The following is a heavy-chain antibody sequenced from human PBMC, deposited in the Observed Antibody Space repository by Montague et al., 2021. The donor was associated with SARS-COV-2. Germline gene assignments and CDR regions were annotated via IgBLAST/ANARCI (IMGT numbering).Heavy chain of an antibody. CDR1: GGAVSSRSHY. Sequence: SETLSLTCPFHGGAVSSRSHYWGWIGQPPGKGLVRIGSIYYSGSTHYNPSLKSRVTISVDTSKNQFSLKLSSVTAADTAVYYCARRGDYGGPRFDYWGQGTLVSVSS. D-gene: IGHD4-23*01. CDR3: ARRGDYGGPRFDY. CDR2: IYYSGST. V-gene: IGHV4-39*01. J-gene: IGHJ4*02.